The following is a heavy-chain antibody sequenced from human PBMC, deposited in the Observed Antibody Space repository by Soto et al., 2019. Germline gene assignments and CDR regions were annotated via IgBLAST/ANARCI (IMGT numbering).Heavy chain of an antibody. V-gene: IGHV4-59*01. CDR1: GRSISSYY. J-gene: IGHJ4*02. CDR3: ARVASSTVTTYWDY. Sequence: SEALSLTYTVSGRSISSYYWSWIRQPPGTGREWIGDIHYRGSTNYHPSLKSRVTIPVDTPKDQFSRKLSSVTAADTAVDYCARVASSTVTTYWDYWGPGTLVTVSS. D-gene: IGHD4-17*01. CDR2: IHYRGST.